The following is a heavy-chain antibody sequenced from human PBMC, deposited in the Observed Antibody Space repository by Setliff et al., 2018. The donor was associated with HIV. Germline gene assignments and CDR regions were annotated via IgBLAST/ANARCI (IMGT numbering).Heavy chain of an antibody. CDR1: GYSISSGYY. CDR2: IYYSGTT. V-gene: IGHV4-31*11. CDR3: ARGGTYYNFWSAYSPHPFDY. D-gene: IGHD3-3*01. Sequence: SETLSLTCAVSGYSISSGYYWSWIRQHPGKGLEWIGYIYYSGTTYYNPSLKSRVTISVDTSKNHFALKLSSVTAADTAVYYCARGGTYYNFWSAYSPHPFDYWGQGTLVTVSS. J-gene: IGHJ4*02.